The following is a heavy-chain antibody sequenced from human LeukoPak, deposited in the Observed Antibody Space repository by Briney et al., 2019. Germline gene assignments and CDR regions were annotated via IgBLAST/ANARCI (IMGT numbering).Heavy chain of an antibody. D-gene: IGHD2-21*02. J-gene: IGHJ4*02. V-gene: IGHV4-59*12. CDR2: IYYSGST. CDR3: ARLGKTSESYCGGDCSQDY. Sequence: PSETLSLTCTVSGGSISSYYWSWIRQTPGKGLEWIGYIYYSGSTNYNPSLKSRVTISVDTSKNQFSLKLSSVTAADTAVYYCARLGKTSESYCGGDCSQDYWGQGTLVTVSS. CDR1: GGSISSYY.